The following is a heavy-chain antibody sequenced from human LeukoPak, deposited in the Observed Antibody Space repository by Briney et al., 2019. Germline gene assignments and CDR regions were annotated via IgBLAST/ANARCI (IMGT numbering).Heavy chain of an antibody. CDR2: INPSGGST. J-gene: IGHJ4*02. Sequence: GASVKVSCKASGYIFTSYYMHWVRQAPGQGLEWMGIINPSGGSTSYAQKFQGRVTMTRDTSTSTVYMELSSLRSEDTAVYYCARVAYCGGDCYSGKEGYYFDYWGQGTLVTVSS. V-gene: IGHV1-46*01. D-gene: IGHD2-21*02. CDR3: ARVAYCGGDCYSGKEGYYFDY. CDR1: GYIFTSYY.